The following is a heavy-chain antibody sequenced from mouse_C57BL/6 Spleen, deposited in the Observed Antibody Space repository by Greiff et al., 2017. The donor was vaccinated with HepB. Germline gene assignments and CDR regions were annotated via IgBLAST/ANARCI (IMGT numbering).Heavy chain of an antibody. CDR2: IDPSDSET. Sequence: QVQLQQSGAELVRPGSSVKLSCKASGYTFTSYWMHWVKQRPIQGLEWIGNIDPSDSETHYNQKFKDKATLTVDKSSSTAYMQLSSLTSEDSAVYYCARSHYSPFAYWGQGTLVTVSA. J-gene: IGHJ3*01. CDR3: ARSHYSPFAY. V-gene: IGHV1-52*01. D-gene: IGHD2-12*01. CDR1: GYTFTSYW.